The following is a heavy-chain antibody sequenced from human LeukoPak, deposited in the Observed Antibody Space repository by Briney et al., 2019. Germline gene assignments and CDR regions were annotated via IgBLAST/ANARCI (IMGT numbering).Heavy chain of an antibody. Sequence: PGGSLRLSCVVSGFSFTNAWMNWVRQAPGKGLEWVGRIKSKTDGGTTDHAAPVKGRFTISRDDSKNTLYLQMNSLKTEDTAVYYCATLIVISPTAPSGHGDCWGQGALVTVSS. CDR2: IKSKTDGGTT. D-gene: IGHD2-2*01. CDR3: ATLIVISPTAPSGHGDC. J-gene: IGHJ4*02. V-gene: IGHV3-15*01. CDR1: GFSFTNAW.